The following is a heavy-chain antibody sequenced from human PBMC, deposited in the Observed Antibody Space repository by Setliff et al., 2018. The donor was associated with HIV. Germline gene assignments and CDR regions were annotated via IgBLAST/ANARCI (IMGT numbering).Heavy chain of an antibody. Sequence: SETLSLTCTVSGGSIFSHYWSWIRQPPGKGLEWIGYIYYSGSTNYNPSLKSRVSISVDTSKNQFSLNLSSVTAADTAVYYCARATPGYNYGSRHAFDIWGQGTKVTVSS. J-gene: IGHJ3*02. D-gene: IGHD5-18*01. CDR1: GGSIFSHY. CDR2: IYYSGST. CDR3: ARATPGYNYGSRHAFDI. V-gene: IGHV4-59*11.